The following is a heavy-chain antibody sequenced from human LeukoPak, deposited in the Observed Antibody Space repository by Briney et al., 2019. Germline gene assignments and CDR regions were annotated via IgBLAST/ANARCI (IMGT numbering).Heavy chain of an antibody. D-gene: IGHD1-26*01. CDR3: ARENSGSYREFDY. Sequence: SETLTLTCTASGGSISSYYWSWIRQPAGKGLEWIGRIYTSGSTNYNASLKSRVSMSVDTSKNQFSLKLSSVTAADTAVFYCARENSGSYREFDYWGQGTLVTVSS. CDR1: GGSISSYY. J-gene: IGHJ4*02. V-gene: IGHV4-4*07. CDR2: IYTSGST.